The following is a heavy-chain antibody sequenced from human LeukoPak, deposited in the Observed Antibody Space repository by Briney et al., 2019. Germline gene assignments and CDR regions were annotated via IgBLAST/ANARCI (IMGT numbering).Heavy chain of an antibody. Sequence: PSETLSLTCTVSGGSINYYYWMWIRQPPGKGLEWTGYIYYSGGTHYNPSLKSRVTMLVDTSKNQFSLKLSSVTAADTAVYYCAGAQGSQTYYYGSGSYYIKPTPTGYYYYYYGMDVWGQGTTVTVSS. V-gene: IGHV4-59*12. CDR3: AGAQGSQTYYYGSGSYYIKPTPTGYYYYYYGMDV. CDR2: IYYSGGT. D-gene: IGHD3-10*01. J-gene: IGHJ6*02. CDR1: GGSINYYY.